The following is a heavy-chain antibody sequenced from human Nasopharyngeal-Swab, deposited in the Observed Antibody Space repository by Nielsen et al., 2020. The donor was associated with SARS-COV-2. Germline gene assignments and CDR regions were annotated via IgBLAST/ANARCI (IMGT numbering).Heavy chain of an antibody. CDR1: AGTFSSYA. CDR3: AGWITMIRGPTFDI. J-gene: IGHJ3*02. V-gene: IGHV1-69*13. D-gene: IGHD3-10*01. CDR2: IIPIFGTA. Sequence: SVKVSCKASAGTFSSYAVSWVRQAPGLGLEWMGGIIPIFGTANYAQKFQGRVTITADESTSTAFMELSSLRSEDTAVYYCAGWITMIRGPTFDIWGQGTMVTVSS.